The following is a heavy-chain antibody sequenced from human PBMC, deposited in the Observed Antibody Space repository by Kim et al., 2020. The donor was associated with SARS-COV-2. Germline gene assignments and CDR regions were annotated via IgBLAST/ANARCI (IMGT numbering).Heavy chain of an antibody. D-gene: IGHD3-10*01. Sequence: SETLSLTCAVSVGSINTYSWNWIRQPPGKGLEWIGYIFYSGSTNYNPSLKSRVTISVDTSKNQFSLKLSSVTAADTAVYYCARLRFGAGTYYNPLYYFD. V-gene: IGHV4-59*08. CDR2: IFYSGST. CDR1: VGSINTYS. CDR3: ARLRFGAGTYYNPLYYFD. J-gene: IGHJ4*01.